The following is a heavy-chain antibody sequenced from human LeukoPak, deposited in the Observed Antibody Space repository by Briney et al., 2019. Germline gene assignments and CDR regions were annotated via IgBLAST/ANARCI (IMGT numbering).Heavy chain of an antibody. CDR2: IYYSGST. D-gene: IGHD3-22*01. CDR3: AREYYDSSGSNYYYYYGMDV. Sequence: SETLSLTCTVSGGSISSYYWSWIRQPPGKGLEWIGYIYYSGSTYYNPSLKSRVTISVDTSENQFSLKLSSVTAADTAVYYCAREYYDSSGSNYYYYYGMDVWGQGTTVTVSS. CDR1: GGSISSYY. V-gene: IGHV4-59*06. J-gene: IGHJ6*02.